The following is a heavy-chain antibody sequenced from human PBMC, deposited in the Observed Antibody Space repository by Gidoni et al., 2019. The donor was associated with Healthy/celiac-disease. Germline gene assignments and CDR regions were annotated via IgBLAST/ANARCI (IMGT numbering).Heavy chain of an antibody. CDR3: ARERLVPGYFQH. CDR2: IYYSGST. CDR1: GGSISSSSSY. J-gene: IGHJ1*01. D-gene: IGHD6-19*01. V-gene: IGHV4-39*02. Sequence: QLQLQESGPGLVKPSETLSLTCTVSGGSISSSSSYWGWIRQPPGKGLAWIGSIYYSGSTYYNPSLKSRVTISVDTSKNQFSLKLSSVTAADTAVYYCARERLVPGYFQHWGQGTLVTVSS.